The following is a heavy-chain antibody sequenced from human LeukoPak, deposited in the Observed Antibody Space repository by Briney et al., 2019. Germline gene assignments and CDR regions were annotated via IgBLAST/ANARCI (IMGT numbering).Heavy chain of an antibody. CDR2: INPNSGGT. V-gene: IGHV1-2*02. Sequence: ASVTVSFTASGYTFTVYYMHWVRQAPGQGLEWMGWINPNSGGTNYAQKFQGRVTMTRDTSISTAYMELSRLRSDDTAVYYCARILLERRGWSGNWFDPWGQGTLVTVSS. CDR1: GYTFTVYY. CDR3: ARILLERRGWSGNWFDP. D-gene: IGHD1-1*01. J-gene: IGHJ5*02.